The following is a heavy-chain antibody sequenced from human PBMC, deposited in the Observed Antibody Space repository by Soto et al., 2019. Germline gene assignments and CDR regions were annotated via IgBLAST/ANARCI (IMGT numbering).Heavy chain of an antibody. CDR2: IHVAMIY. CDR3: ARDWLGHYFNY. J-gene: IGHJ4*02. CDR1: GFTFSAFG. D-gene: IGHD6-19*01. V-gene: IGHV3-30*19. Sequence: QVHLVESGGDVVQPGKSLRLSCAASGFTFSAFGMHWVRQAPGKGLEGVAGIHVAMIYNYADSVKGRFTISRDNTKNTVHLQMDSLSAEDTALYFCARDWLGHYFNYWGQGTLVTVSA.